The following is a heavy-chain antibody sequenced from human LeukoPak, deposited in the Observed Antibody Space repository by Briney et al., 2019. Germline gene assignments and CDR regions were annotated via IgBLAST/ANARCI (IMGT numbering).Heavy chain of an antibody. V-gene: IGHV3-23*01. CDR1: GFTFSSYE. J-gene: IGHJ4*02. CDR2: ISGSGGST. Sequence: WGSLRLSCAASGFTFSSYEMNWVRQAPGKGLEWVSAISGSGGSTYYADSVKGRFTISRDNSKNTLYLQMNSLRAEDTAVYYCAKGSVPNYYGSGSYSDWGQGTLVTVSS. D-gene: IGHD3-10*01. CDR3: AKGSVPNYYGSGSYSD.